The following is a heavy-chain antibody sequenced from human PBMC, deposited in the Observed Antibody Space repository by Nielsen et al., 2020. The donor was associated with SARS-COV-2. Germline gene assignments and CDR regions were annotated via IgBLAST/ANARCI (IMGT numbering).Heavy chain of an antibody. CDR2: ISAYEGNT. Sequence: ASVKVSCKASGFTFTTFGISWVRQAPGQGLEWMGGISAYEGNTNYAQKFQGRVTMTRDTSTSTVYMELTTLRSEDTATYYCARAQLRSTWDFDSWGQGTLVTVSS. CDR3: ARAQLRSTWDFDS. J-gene: IGHJ4*02. D-gene: IGHD2-2*01. CDR1: GFTFTTFG. V-gene: IGHV1-18*01.